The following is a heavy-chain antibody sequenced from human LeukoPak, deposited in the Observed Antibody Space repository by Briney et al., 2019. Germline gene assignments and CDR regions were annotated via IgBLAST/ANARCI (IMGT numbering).Heavy chain of an antibody. V-gene: IGHV3-30*03. CDR2: ISYDGSNK. CDR3: ATGPFDY. J-gene: IGHJ4*02. CDR1: GFTFSSYV. D-gene: IGHD2-8*02. Sequence: GGSLRLSCAASGFTFSSYVMHWVRQAPGKGLEWVAVISYDGSNKYYADSVKGRFTISRDNSKNTLYLQMNSLRAEDTAVYYCATGPFDYWGQGTLVTVSS.